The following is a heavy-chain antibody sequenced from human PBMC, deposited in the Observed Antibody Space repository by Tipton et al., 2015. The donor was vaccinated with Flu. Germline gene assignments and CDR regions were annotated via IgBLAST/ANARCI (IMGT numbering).Heavy chain of an antibody. D-gene: IGHD4-17*01. CDR1: GGSITSGAYY. CDR2: TYYGGSA. Sequence: TLSLTCSVSGGSITSGAYYWGWIRQPPGKTLEWIGTTYYGGSAYYNPSLKSRVTISLDTSKNQLSLKVTSVTAADTAVYYCARVTMTTWDAFDVWGQGTMVTVSS. J-gene: IGHJ3*01. CDR3: ARVTMTTWDAFDV. V-gene: IGHV4-39*07.